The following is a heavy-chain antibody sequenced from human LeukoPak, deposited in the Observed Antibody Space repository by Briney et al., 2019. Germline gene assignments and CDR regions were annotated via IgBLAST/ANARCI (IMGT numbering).Heavy chain of an antibody. V-gene: IGHV3-21*01. J-gene: IGHJ4*02. CDR3: ARLGEVPPGNY. Sequence: GGSLRLSCAASGFTFSNFAMTWVRQAPGKGLEWVSSIVGSSSTYYADSLKGRFTISRDNAKNSLYLQMNSLRAEDTAVYYCARLGEVPPGNYWGREPLATVS. CDR2: IVGSSST. D-gene: IGHD3-16*01. CDR1: GFTFSNFA.